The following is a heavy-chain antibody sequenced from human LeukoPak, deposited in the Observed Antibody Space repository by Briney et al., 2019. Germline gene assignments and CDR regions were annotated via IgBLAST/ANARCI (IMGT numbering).Heavy chain of an antibody. CDR3: ATEKGDSPDY. V-gene: IGHV3-23*01. Sequence: GGSLRLSCAASGFTFITHAMSWVRQAPGRGLEWVSSISDNGAYSYYSDSVRGRFIISRDTPRNTLYLQMNSLRVEDTAVYYCATEKGDSPDYWGQGTLVTVSS. CDR1: GFTFITHA. D-gene: IGHD2-21*01. CDR2: ISDNGAYS. J-gene: IGHJ4*02.